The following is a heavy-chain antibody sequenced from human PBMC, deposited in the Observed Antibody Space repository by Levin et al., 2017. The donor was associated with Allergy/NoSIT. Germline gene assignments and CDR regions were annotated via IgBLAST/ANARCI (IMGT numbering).Heavy chain of an antibody. Sequence: AGGSLRLSCETSGFTFDDYAMHWVRQAPGMGLEWVSGINWNSGTIGYADSVKGRFTISRDNAKKTLYLQMNLLRPDDTALYYCTKATDRGIVVVSAGFDPWGQGTLVTVSS. CDR1: GFTFDDYA. CDR2: INWNSGTI. J-gene: IGHJ5*02. CDR3: TKATDRGIVVVSAGFDP. V-gene: IGHV3-9*01. D-gene: IGHD2-21*01.